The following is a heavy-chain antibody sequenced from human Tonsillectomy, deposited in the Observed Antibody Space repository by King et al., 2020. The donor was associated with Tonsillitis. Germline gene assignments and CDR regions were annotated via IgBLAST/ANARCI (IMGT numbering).Heavy chain of an antibody. V-gene: IGHV3-7*03. CDR1: GFTFSSYW. CDR2: IKQDGSEK. D-gene: IGHD1-20*01. CDR3: ARDANCNDVYYGMDV. J-gene: IGHJ6*02. Sequence: VQLVESGGGLVQPGGSLRISCAASGFTFSSYWMSWVRQAPGKGLEWVANIKQDGSEKYYVDSVKGRFTISRDNAKNSLYVQMNSMRAEDTAVYYCARDANCNDVYYGMDVWGQGTTVTVSS.